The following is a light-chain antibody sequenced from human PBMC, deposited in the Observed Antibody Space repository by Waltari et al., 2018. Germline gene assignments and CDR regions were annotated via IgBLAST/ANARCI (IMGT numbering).Light chain of an antibody. CDR2: KVS. J-gene: IGKJ1*01. CDR3: MQGIHRPWT. Sequence: VVMTQSPLSLSVTLGQPASISCRSSQSLVSSDGNTSFNWFHQRPGQAPRRLFYKVSNRDSGVPDRFSGSGSGTDFTLTISRVEAEDVGVYYCMQGIHRPWTFGQGTKVEIK. CDR1: QSLVSSDGNTS. V-gene: IGKV2-30*01.